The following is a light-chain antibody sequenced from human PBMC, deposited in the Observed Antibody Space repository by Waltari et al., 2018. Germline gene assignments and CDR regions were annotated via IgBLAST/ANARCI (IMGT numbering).Light chain of an antibody. V-gene: IGKV1-5*03. J-gene: IGKJ4*01. CDR3: QQYKSYSPLT. Sequence: DIQMTQSPSTLSVSVGDRVTITFRASPSIISWLAWYQQKPGKAPKLLIYKASSLESWVPSRFSGSGSGTEFTLTISSLQPDDFATYYCQQYKSYSPLTFGGGTKVEIK. CDR1: PSIISW. CDR2: KAS.